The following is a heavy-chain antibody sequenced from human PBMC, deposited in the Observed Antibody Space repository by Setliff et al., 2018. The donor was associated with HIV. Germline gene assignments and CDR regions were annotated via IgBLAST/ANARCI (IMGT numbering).Heavy chain of an antibody. CDR3: ARDPYDTSENPYDP. V-gene: IGHV1-2*02. D-gene: IGHD3-16*01. J-gene: IGHJ5*02. CDR2: INTDNGIT. CDR1: GYTFIDYY. Sequence: VASVKVSCKASGYTFIDYYIHWVRQAPGRGLEWMGWINTDNGITEYAENFQGRVAMTRDTSMSTAYMELNRLTFDDTAVYYCARDPYDTSENPYDPWGQGTLVTVS.